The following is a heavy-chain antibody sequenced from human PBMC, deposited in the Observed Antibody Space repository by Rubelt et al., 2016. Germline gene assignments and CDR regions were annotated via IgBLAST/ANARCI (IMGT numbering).Heavy chain of an antibody. Sequence: QVQLVQSGAEVKKPGASVKVSCKASGYTFTSYAMHWVRQAPEQRLEWVGWINAGNGNTKYSQKFQGRVTITRDTAGSTAYMELSSLRSEDTAVYYCARGDIVVVVAASNPLDYWGQGTLVTVSS. V-gene: IGHV1-3*01. CDR2: INAGNGNT. J-gene: IGHJ4*02. CDR3: ARGDIVVVVAASNPLDY. D-gene: IGHD2-15*01. CDR1: GYTFTSYA.